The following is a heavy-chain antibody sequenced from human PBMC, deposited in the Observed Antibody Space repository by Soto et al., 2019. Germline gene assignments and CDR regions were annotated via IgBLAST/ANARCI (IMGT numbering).Heavy chain of an antibody. CDR3: ARPVFDCSGGSCSLDV. CDR2: IWYDGSNK. CDR1: GFTFSSYG. V-gene: IGHV3-33*01. D-gene: IGHD2-15*01. Sequence: SLRLSCAASGFTFSSYGMHWVRQAPGKGLEWVAVIWYDGSNKYYADSVKGRFTISRDNSKNTLYLQMNSLRAEDTAVYYCARPVFDCSGGSCSLDVWGKGTTVTVSS. J-gene: IGHJ6*04.